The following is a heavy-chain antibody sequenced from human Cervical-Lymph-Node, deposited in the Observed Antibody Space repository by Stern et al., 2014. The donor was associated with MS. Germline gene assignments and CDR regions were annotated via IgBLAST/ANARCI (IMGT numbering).Heavy chain of an antibody. Sequence: VQLVQSGAEVKKPGASVKVSCKASGYTFTDYYLHWVRQAPGQGLEWMGWISPVHGGTNSAHKFQGRVAMTRDTAISTAYMELSRLTSDDTAVYYCARTKTVTTYYGMDVWGQGTTVTVSS. V-gene: IGHV1-2*07. J-gene: IGHJ6*02. CDR2: ISPVHGGT. CDR3: ARTKTVTTYYGMDV. CDR1: GYTFTDYY. D-gene: IGHD4-17*01.